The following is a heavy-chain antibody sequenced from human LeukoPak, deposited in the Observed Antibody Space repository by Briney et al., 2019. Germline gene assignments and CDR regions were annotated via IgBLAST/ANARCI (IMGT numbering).Heavy chain of an antibody. CDR3: ARDLDIVVALAAPRHYGMDV. CDR1: GYTFTNYG. V-gene: IGHV1-18*01. CDR2: ISAYNGNP. D-gene: IGHD2-2*01. Sequence: ASVKVSCKASGYTFTNYGISWVRQAPGQGLEWMGWISAYNGNPNYVQKLQGRVTMTTDTSASTAYMELRSLRSDDTAVYYCARDLDIVVALAAPRHYGMDVWGQGTTVTVSS. J-gene: IGHJ6*02.